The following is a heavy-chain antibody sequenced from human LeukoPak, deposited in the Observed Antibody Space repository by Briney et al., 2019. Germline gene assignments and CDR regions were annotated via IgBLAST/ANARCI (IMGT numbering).Heavy chain of an antibody. Sequence: ASVKVSCKASGYTFTGYYMHWVRQAPGQGLEWMGRINPNSGGTNYAQKLQGRVTMTRDTSISTAYMELSRLRSDDTAVYYCARDQRIAAAGTGVVYYYYYGMDVWGQGTTVTVSS. V-gene: IGHV1-2*06. CDR1: GYTFTGYY. D-gene: IGHD6-13*01. CDR3: ARDQRIAAAGTGVVYYYYYGMDV. J-gene: IGHJ6*02. CDR2: INPNSGGT.